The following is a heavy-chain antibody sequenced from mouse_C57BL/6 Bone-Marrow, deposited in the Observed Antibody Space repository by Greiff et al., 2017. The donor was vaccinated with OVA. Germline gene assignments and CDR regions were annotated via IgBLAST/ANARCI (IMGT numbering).Heavy chain of an antibody. V-gene: IGHV1-5*01. J-gene: IGHJ1*03. D-gene: IGHD1-1*01. Sequence: EVQLQQSGTVLARPGASVKMSCKTSGYTFTSYWMHWVKQRPGQGLEWIGAIYPGNSDTSYNQKFKGKAKLTAVTSASTAYMELSSLTNEDSAVYYCTRRAVVAEYFDVWGTGTTVTVSS. CDR3: TRRAVVAEYFDV. CDR1: GYTFTSYW. CDR2: IYPGNSDT.